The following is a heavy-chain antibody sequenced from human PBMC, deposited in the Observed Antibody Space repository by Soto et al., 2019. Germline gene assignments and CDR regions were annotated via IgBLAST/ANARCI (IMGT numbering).Heavy chain of an antibody. CDR1: GFTFGDYA. D-gene: IGHD2-2*01. J-gene: IGHJ4*02. CDR3: TRARYCSSTSCYYYFDY. CDR2: IRSKAYGGTT. V-gene: IGHV3-49*03. Sequence: GGSLRLSCTASGFTFGDYAMSWFRQAPGKGLEWVGFIRSKAYGGTTEYAASVKGRFTISRDDSKSIAYLQMNSLKTEDTAVYYCTRARYCSSTSCYYYFDYWGQGTLVTVSS.